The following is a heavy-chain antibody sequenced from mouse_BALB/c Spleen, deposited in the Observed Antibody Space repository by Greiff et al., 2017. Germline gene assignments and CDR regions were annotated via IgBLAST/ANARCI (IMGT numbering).Heavy chain of an antibody. CDR1: GFTFSSYG. Sequence: EVQLQESGGDLVKPGGSLKLSCAASGFTFSSYGMSWVRQTPDKRLEWVATISSGGSYTYYPDSVKGRFTISRDNAKNTLYLQMSSLKSEDTAMYYCARHAGNYDVWGAGTTVTVSS. D-gene: IGHD1-1*02. CDR3: ARHAGNYDV. J-gene: IGHJ1*01. CDR2: ISSGGSYT. V-gene: IGHV5-6*01.